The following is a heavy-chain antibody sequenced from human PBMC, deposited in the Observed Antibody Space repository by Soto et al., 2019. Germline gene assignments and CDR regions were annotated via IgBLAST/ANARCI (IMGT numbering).Heavy chain of an antibody. V-gene: IGHV4-30-4*01. CDR1: GGSISSGDYY. CDR3: ARLPLWFGELYERNWCEP. Sequence: SETLSLTCTVSGGSISSGDYYWSWILHPPGKGLEWIGYIYYSGSTYYNPSLKSRVTISVDTSKNQFSLKLSSVTAADTAVYYCARLPLWFGELYERNWCEPWGQETLVSVSS. D-gene: IGHD3-10*01. CDR2: IYYSGST. J-gene: IGHJ5*02.